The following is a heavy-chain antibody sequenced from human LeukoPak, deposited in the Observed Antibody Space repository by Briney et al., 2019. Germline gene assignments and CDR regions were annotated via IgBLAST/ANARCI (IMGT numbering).Heavy chain of an antibody. V-gene: IGHV5-51*01. D-gene: IGHD3-10*01. J-gene: IGHJ5*02. Sequence: GESLKISCQASGYRFTSSWIGWARQMPGKGLEWMAIINPGDSDTRYSPSFQGQVTISADKSISTVYLQWGSLKASDTAMYYCARQPGAGWFDPRGQGTLVTVSS. CDR2: INPGDSDT. CDR1: GYRFTSSW. CDR3: ARQPGAGWFDP.